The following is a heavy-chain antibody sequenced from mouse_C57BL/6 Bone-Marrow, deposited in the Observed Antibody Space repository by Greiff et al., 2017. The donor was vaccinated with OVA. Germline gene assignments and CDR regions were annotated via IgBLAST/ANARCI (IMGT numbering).Heavy chain of an antibody. CDR2: INPSSGYT. Sequence: VQLQQSGAELARPGASVKMSCKASGYTFTSYTMHWVKQRPGQGLEWIGYINPSSGYTKYNQKFKDKATLTADKSSSTTYMQLSSLTSEDSAVYYCARGDPWFAYWGQGTLVTVSA. J-gene: IGHJ3*01. D-gene: IGHD3-3*01. CDR1: GYTFTSYT. V-gene: IGHV1-4*01. CDR3: ARGDPWFAY.